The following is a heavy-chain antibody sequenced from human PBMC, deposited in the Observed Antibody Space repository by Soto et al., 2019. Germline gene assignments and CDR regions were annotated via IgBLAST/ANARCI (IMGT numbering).Heavy chain of an antibody. Sequence: SETLSLTCAVFGGSFSGYYWSWIRQPPGKGLEWIGEINHSGSTNYNPSLKSRVTISVDTSKNQFSLKLSSVTAADTAVYYCARGPFYDILTGSLPFDYWGQGTLVTVSS. CDR3: ARGPFYDILTGSLPFDY. CDR1: GGSFSGYY. D-gene: IGHD3-9*01. J-gene: IGHJ4*02. CDR2: INHSGST. V-gene: IGHV4-34*01.